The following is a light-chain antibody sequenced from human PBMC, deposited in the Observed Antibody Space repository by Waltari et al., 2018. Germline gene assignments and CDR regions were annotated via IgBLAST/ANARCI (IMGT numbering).Light chain of an antibody. V-gene: IGLV2-23*01. CDR3: CSFAGSNTYV. CDR1: STDVGNYNA. Sequence: HSALTQPAPVPASPGQSIPISCTGASTDVGNYNAVSWYQQYPGKAPKLIIYEGSKRPPGVSNRFSGSKSGNTGSLTISGLQVEDEADYYCCSFAGSNTYVLGTGTKVSVL. CDR2: EGS. J-gene: IGLJ1*01.